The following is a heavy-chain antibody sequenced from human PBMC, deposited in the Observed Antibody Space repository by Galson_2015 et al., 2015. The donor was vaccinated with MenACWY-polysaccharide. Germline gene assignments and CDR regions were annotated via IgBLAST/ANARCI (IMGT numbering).Heavy chain of an antibody. CDR2: VSYDGGHK. D-gene: IGHD5-12*01. V-gene: IGHV3-30*18. J-gene: IGHJ6*02. CDR3: AKRKGGYDLFDV. CDR1: GFTFSSCG. Sequence: SLRLSCAASGFTFSSCGMHWVRQAPGKGLEWVPFVSYDGGHKYYADSVKGRFTISRDNSKNTLFLQMNSLRAEDAAVYYYAKRKGGYDLFDVWGQGTMVTVSS.